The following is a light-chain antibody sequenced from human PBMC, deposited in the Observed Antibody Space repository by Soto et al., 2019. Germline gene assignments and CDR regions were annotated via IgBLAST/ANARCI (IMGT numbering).Light chain of an antibody. CDR2: SNN. Sequence: VLTQPPSASGTPGQRVTISCSGSSSNIGSNTVNWYQQLPGTAPKLLIYSNNQRPSGVPDRFSGSKSGTSASLAISGLQSEDEADYYCAAWDDSLNGWVFGGGTQLTVL. J-gene: IGLJ3*02. V-gene: IGLV1-44*01. CDR1: SSNIGSNT. CDR3: AAWDDSLNGWV.